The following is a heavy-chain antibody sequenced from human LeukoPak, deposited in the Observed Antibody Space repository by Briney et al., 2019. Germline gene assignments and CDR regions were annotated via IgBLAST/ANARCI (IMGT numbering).Heavy chain of an antibody. D-gene: IGHD6-19*01. CDR1: GYFISSGYY. J-gene: IGHJ4*02. CDR3: ARGLGQHSGWYY. Sequence: LSLTCTVSGYFISSGYYWGWIRQPPGKGLEWVSVISASDSSTHYAGSVKGRFTISRDNAKNSLYLQMNSLRAEDTAVYYCARGLGQHSGWYYWGQGTLVTVSS. V-gene: IGHV3-11*04. CDR2: ISASDSST.